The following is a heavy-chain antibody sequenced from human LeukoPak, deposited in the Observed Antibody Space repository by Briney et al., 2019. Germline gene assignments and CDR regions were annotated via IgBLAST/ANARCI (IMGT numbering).Heavy chain of an antibody. CDR3: ARVSYEDYYYMDV. CDR1: GYTFTDYF. J-gene: IGHJ6*03. Sequence: ASVKVSCRASGYTFTDYFMHWVRQAPGQGLEWMGIINPSGGSTSYAQKFQGRVTMTRDTSTSTVYMELSSLRSEDTAVYYCARVSYEDYYYMDVWGKGTTVTISS. CDR2: INPSGGST. D-gene: IGHD3-16*02. V-gene: IGHV1-46*01.